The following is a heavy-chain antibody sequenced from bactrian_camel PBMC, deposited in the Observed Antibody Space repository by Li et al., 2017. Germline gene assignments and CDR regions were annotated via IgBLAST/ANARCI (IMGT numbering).Heavy chain of an antibody. J-gene: IGHJ4*01. CDR2: IWGDGRSA. D-gene: IGHD5*01. CDR1: GYTFSNRC. V-gene: IGHV3S6*01. Sequence: HVQLVESGGGSVQAGGSSRLSCVLSGYTFSNRCWVWFRQAPGKGREGVAGIWGDGRSAYYADSVKGRFTISLDNAKNTLYLRMNSLKPEDTAMYYCAGGYIGSRCDLAATSYNYWGQGTQ. CDR3: AGGYIGSRCDLAATSYNY.